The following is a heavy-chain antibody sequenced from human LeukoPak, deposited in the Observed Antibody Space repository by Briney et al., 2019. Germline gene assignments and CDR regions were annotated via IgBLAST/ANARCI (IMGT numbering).Heavy chain of an antibody. CDR3: ARGSDILTGYYRT. CDR2: INHSGST. D-gene: IGHD3-9*01. CDR1: GGSFSGYY. Sequence: PSETLSLTCAVYGGSFSGYYWSWIRQPPGKGLEWIGEINHSGSTNYNPSLKSRVTISVDTSKNQFSLKLSPVTAADTAVYYCARGSDILTGYYRTWGQGTLVTVSS. J-gene: IGHJ5*02. V-gene: IGHV4-34*01.